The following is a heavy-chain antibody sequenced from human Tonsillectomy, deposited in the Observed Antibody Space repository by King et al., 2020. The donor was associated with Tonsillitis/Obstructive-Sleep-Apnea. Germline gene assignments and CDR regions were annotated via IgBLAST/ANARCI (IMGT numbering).Heavy chain of an antibody. CDR2: IYYSGST. Sequence: VQLQESGAGLVRPSQTLYLPCTVPGGPIISGGYYWCWIRQHPGKGLEWLWNIYYSGSTYYNPSLKSRLTISVDTSKNHFSLKLSSVNAADTAVYYCARDGVTANYCMDVWGQGTTVTVSS. J-gene: IGHJ6*02. V-gene: IGHV4-31*03. CDR1: GGPIISGGYY. D-gene: IGHD4-11*01. CDR3: ARDGVTANYCMDV.